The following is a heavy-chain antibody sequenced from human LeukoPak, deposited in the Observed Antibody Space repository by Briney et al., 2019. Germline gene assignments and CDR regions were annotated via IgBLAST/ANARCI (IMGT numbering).Heavy chain of an antibody. D-gene: IGHD3-9*01. J-gene: IGHJ4*02. Sequence: SETLPLTCTVSGGSISSYYWSWIRQPPGKGLEWIGYIYYSGSTNYNPSLKSRVTISVDTSKNQFSLKLSSVTAADTAVYYCASFYDILTGIDYWGQGTLVTVSS. CDR2: IYYSGST. CDR1: GGSISSYY. V-gene: IGHV4-59*01. CDR3: ASFYDILTGIDY.